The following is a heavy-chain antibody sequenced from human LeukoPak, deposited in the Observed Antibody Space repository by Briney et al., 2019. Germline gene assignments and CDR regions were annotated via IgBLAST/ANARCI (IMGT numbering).Heavy chain of an antibody. D-gene: IGHD6-19*01. Sequence: ASVKVSCKASGYTSTGYYMHWVRQAPGQGLEWMGWINPNSGGTNYAQKFQGRVTMTRDTSISTAYMELSRLRSDDTAVYYCARETGIAVAGTDYWGQGTLVTVSS. V-gene: IGHV1-2*02. J-gene: IGHJ4*02. CDR2: INPNSGGT. CDR1: GYTSTGYY. CDR3: ARETGIAVAGTDY.